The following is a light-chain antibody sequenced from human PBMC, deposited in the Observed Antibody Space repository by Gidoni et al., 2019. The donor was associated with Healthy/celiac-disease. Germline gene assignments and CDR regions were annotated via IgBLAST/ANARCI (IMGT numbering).Light chain of an antibody. J-gene: IGKJ3*01. CDR1: QSVSSSY. CDR3: QQYGSSPA. CDR2: GAS. Sequence: EIVLTQSPGTLSLSPGERATLSCRASQSVSSSYLDWYQQKPGQAPRLPIYGASSRATGIPDRFSGSGSGTDFTLTISRLEPEDFAVYYCQQYGSSPAFGPGTKVDIK. V-gene: IGKV3-20*01.